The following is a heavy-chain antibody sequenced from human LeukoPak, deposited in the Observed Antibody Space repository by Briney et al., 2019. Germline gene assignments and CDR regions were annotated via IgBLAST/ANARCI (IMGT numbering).Heavy chain of an antibody. J-gene: IGHJ4*02. CDR2: IWYDGSNK. CDR3: ARVQGSTLPRWY. D-gene: IGHD2-2*01. V-gene: IGHV3-33*01. CDR1: GFIFRNYG. Sequence: GGSPRLSCAASGFIFRNYGMHWVRQAPGKGLEWVAVIWYDGSNKYYADSVKGRFTISRDNARNTLYLQMNSLRAEDTAVYYCARVQGSTLPRWYWGQGTLVTVSS.